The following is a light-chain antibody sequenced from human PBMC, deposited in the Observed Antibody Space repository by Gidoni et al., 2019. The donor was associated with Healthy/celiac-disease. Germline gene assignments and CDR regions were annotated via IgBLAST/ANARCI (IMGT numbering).Light chain of an antibody. CDR1: SSNIGAGYD. CDR3: QSYDSSLSGSV. J-gene: IGLJ2*01. Sequence: QSVLTQPPSVSGAPGPRVTTSCTGSSSNIGAGYDVPWYQQLPGTAPKLLIYGNSNRPSGVPDRFSGSKSGTSASLAITGLQAEDEADYYCQSYDSSLSGSVFGGVTKLTVL. V-gene: IGLV1-40*01. CDR2: GNS.